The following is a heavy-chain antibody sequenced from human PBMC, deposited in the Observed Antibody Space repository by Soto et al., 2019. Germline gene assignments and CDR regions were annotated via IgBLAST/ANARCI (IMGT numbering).Heavy chain of an antibody. CDR2: VSVYNGHT. D-gene: IGHD4-17*01. CDR3: ARWDDYGASDQYHFDN. V-gene: IGHV1-18*01. CDR1: GGSFRNYV. Sequence: QVQLVQSGAEVKKPGSSVKVSCRASGGSFRNYVMSWVRQAPGQGLEWMGWVSVYNGHTEYSQKFLGRVAMTTDTSADTAYLELRSLRSDDAAVYYCARWDDYGASDQYHFDNWGQGTLVTVSS. J-gene: IGHJ4*02.